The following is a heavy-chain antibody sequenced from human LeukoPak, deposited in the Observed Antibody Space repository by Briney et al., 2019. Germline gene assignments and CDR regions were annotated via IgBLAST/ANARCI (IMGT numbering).Heavy chain of an antibody. J-gene: IGHJ3*02. CDR3: ARGRDILTGHDAFDI. CDR1: GSSISSSSYY. D-gene: IGHD3-9*01. Sequence: SETLSLTCTVSGSSISSSSYYWGWIRQPPGKGLEWIGSIYYSGSTYYNPSLKSRVTISVDTSKNQFSLKLSSVTAADTAVYYCARGRDILTGHDAFDIWGQGTMVTVSS. V-gene: IGHV4-39*07. CDR2: IYYSGST.